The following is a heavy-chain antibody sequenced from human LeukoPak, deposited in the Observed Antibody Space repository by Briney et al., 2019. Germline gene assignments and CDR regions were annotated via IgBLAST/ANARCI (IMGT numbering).Heavy chain of an antibody. CDR2: INHSGST. Sequence: PSETLSLTCAVSGGSFSGYYWSWIRQPPGKGLEWIGEINHSGSTNYNPSLKSRVTMSVDTSKNHFSLKLSSVTAADTAVYYCARGAGYGGYWFDYWGQGTLVTVSS. CDR3: ARGAGYGGYWFDY. CDR1: GGSFSGYY. D-gene: IGHD4-17*01. V-gene: IGHV4-34*01. J-gene: IGHJ4*02.